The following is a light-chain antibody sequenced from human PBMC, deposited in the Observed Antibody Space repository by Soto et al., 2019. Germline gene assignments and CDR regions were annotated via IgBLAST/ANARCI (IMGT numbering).Light chain of an antibody. CDR3: QQYNNWPPFT. CDR1: QSVSSN. Sequence: EIVMTQSPGTLSVSPGERAILSCRASQSVSSNLAWYQQKPGQTPRLLIYGASTRATGIPARFSGGGSGTEFTLTISSLQSEDFAVYYCQQYNNWPPFTFGPGTKVDIK. CDR2: GAS. J-gene: IGKJ3*01. V-gene: IGKV3-15*01.